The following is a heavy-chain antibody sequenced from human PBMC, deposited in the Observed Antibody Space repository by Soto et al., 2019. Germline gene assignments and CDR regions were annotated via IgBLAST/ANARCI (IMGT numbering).Heavy chain of an antibody. D-gene: IGHD1-1*01. J-gene: IGHJ6*02. CDR2: ISAYNGNT. Sequence: VQLVQSGAEVKKPGASVKVSCKASGYTFTSYGISWVRQAPGQVLEWMGWISAYNGNTNYAQKLQRRVTMTTDTSTSTDYMELRSLRSDDTAVYYCARGYASFPYYYYGMDVWGQGTTVTVSS. CDR1: GYTFTSYG. V-gene: IGHV1-18*04. CDR3: ARGYASFPYYYYGMDV.